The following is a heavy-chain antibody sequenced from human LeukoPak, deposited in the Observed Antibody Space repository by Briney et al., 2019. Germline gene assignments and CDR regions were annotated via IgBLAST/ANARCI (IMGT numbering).Heavy chain of an antibody. CDR3: VRGARGGYWYFDL. Sequence: ASVKVSCKASGYTFTAHHIHWVRQAPGQGLEWMGWINPNTGFTIYSKKFQGRVTMTRDTSITTSYMELNWLISDDTAVYYCVRGARGGYWYFDLWGRGALLTVSS. CDR2: INPNTGFT. J-gene: IGHJ2*01. V-gene: IGHV1-2*02. CDR1: GYTFTAHH. D-gene: IGHD2-15*01.